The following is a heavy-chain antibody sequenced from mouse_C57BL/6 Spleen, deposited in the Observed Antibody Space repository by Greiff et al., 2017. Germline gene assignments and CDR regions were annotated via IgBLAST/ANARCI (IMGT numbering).Heavy chain of an antibody. CDR2: IYPGGGYT. D-gene: IGHD3-2*02. V-gene: IGHV1-63*01. Sequence: QVQLQQSGAELVRPGTSVKMSCKASGYTFTNYWIGWAKQRPGHGLEWIGDIYPGGGYTNYNEKFKGKATLTADKSSSTAYMQFSSLTSEDSAIYYCARSYSSGYVLFDYWGQGTTLTVSS. CDR3: ARSYSSGYVLFDY. J-gene: IGHJ2*01. CDR1: GYTFTNYW.